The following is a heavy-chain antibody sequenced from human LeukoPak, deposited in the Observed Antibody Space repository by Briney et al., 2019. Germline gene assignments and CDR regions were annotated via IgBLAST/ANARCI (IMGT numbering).Heavy chain of an antibody. V-gene: IGHV3-21*01. D-gene: IGHD6-13*01. CDR2: ISGSSYYI. Sequence: GGSLRLSCAASGFTFSSYSMNWVRQAPGKGLEWVSSISGSSYYIYYADSVKGRFTISRDNAKNSLYLQMNSLRAEDTAVYYCAKGGQQLVRVVYLDYWGQGTLVTVSS. J-gene: IGHJ4*02. CDR1: GFTFSSYS. CDR3: AKGGQQLVRVVYLDY.